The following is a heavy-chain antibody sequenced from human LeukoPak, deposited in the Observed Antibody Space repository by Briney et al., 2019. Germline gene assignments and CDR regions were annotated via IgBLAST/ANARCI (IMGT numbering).Heavy chain of an antibody. D-gene: IGHD5-18*01. CDR1: GFTFSSYA. CDR2: ISYDGSNK. V-gene: IGHV3-30-3*01. J-gene: IGHJ4*02. CDR3: ARDGENTAIDY. Sequence: GGSLRLSCAASGFTFSSYAMHWVRQAPGKGLEWVAVISYDGSNKYYADSVKGRFTISRDNSKNTLYLQMNSLRAEGTAVYYCARDGENTAIDYWGQGTLVTVSS.